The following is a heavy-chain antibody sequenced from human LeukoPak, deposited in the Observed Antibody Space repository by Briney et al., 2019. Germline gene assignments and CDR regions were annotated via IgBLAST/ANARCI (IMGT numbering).Heavy chain of an antibody. Sequence: PGGSLRLSCEASGFTFGSFAMSWVRQAPGKGLEWVSGISGSGYYTYYADSVKGRFTISRDNSKNTLYLQVNSLRAEDTAVYFCAKGDCTNGVCPAIFDYWGQGTLVTVSS. CDR1: GFTFGSFA. CDR3: AKGDCTNGVCPAIFDY. V-gene: IGHV3-23*01. D-gene: IGHD2-8*01. CDR2: ISGSGYYT. J-gene: IGHJ4*02.